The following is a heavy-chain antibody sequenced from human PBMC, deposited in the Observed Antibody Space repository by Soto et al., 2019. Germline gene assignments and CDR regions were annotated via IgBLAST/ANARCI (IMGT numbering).Heavy chain of an antibody. Sequence: SETLSLTCSVSGASLTSYFWGWIRLPPGKGLEWIGHINHSGTTNYSPSLKSRVTLSLDTSKNQFSLDVTSVTAADTAIYYCARLGWSGYFGSFDYWGPGSLVTVSS. CDR1: GASLTSYF. D-gene: IGHD3-3*01. J-gene: IGHJ4*02. V-gene: IGHV4-4*09. CDR2: INHSGTT. CDR3: ARLGWSGYFGSFDY.